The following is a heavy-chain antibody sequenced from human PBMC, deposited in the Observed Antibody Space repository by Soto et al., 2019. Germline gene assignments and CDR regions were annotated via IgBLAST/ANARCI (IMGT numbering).Heavy chain of an antibody. CDR1: GGTFSSYA. J-gene: IGHJ6*02. CDR2: IIPISGTA. Sequence: QVQLVQSGAEVKKPGSSVKVSCKASGGTFSSYAISWVRQAPGQGLEWMGGIIPISGTANYAQKFQDSVTITADESTITGYMELSRLRSEDTAVYYCASPKGSRTSLEICDNYYYGMAGWGQGTTVTVSS. V-gene: IGHV1-69*01. CDR3: ASPKGSRTSLEICDNYYYGMAG. D-gene: IGHD2-2*01.